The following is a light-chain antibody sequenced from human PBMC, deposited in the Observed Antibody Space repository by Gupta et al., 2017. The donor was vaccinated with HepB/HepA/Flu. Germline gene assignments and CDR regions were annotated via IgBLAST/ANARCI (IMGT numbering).Light chain of an antibody. Sequence: QAVLTQPPSASGTPGQRVTISCSGSSSNIGSYTVNWYQQLPGTAPKLLIYGNNERPSGVPVRFSGSKSGTSASLAISGLRSADEADYYCAAWDDSLNGYIFGAGTKVTVL. CDR1: SSNIGSYT. CDR2: GNN. CDR3: AAWDDSLNGYI. J-gene: IGLJ1*01. V-gene: IGLV1-44*01.